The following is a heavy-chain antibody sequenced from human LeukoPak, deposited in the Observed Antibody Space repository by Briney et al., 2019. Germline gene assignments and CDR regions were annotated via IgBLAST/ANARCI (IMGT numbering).Heavy chain of an antibody. CDR1: GGSISSGGYY. J-gene: IGHJ4*02. CDR2: IYYSGST. CDR3: VRIYYGSGSYSFDY. V-gene: IGHV4-61*08. Sequence: SETLSLTCTVSGGSISSGGYYWSWIRQHPGKGLEWIGYIYYSGSTNYNPSLKSRVTISVDTSKNQFSLKLSSVTAADTAVYYCVRIYYGSGSYSFDYWGQGTLVTVSS. D-gene: IGHD3-10*01.